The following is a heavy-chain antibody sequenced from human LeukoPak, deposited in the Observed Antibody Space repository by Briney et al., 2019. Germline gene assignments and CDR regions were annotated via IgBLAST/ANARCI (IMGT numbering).Heavy chain of an antibody. D-gene: IGHD1-26*01. CDR3: ARVVVVATNFYYGMDV. Sequence: SEILSLTCAVSGGSMDTYYWTWIRQPPGRGLEWIGNIYYSGNTNYNPSLKSRVTISVDTSKNQFSLRLSSVTAADTALYYCARVVVVATNFYYGMDVWGQGTTVTVSS. V-gene: IGHV4-59*08. CDR1: GGSMDTYY. CDR2: IYYSGNT. J-gene: IGHJ6*02.